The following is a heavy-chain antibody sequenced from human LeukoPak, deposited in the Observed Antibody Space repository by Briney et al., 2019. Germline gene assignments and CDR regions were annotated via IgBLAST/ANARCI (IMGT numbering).Heavy chain of an antibody. V-gene: IGHV3-7*01. CDR2: IKQDGSEK. CDR3: ARDSLWFDP. CDR1: GFSFSSYW. J-gene: IGHJ5*02. Sequence: GGSLRLSCVVSGFSFSSYWMSWVRQAPGKGLEWVANIKQDGSEKYYVDSVEGRFTISRDNAKNSLYLQMNSLRAEDTAVYYCARDSLWFDPWGQGTLVTVSS.